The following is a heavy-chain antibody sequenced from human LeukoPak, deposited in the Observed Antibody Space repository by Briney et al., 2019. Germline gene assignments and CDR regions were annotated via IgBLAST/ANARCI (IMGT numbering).Heavy chain of an antibody. CDR3: ARGRWSGTDFDY. CDR1: GYTFTSYD. J-gene: IGHJ4*02. D-gene: IGHD3-3*01. CDR2: MNPNSGNT. V-gene: IGHV1-8*03. Sequence: ASVNVSCKASGYTFTSYDINWVRQATGQGLEWMGWMNPNSGNTGYAQKFQGRVTITRNTSISTAYMELSSLRSEDTAVYYCARGRWSGTDFDYWGQGTLVTVSS.